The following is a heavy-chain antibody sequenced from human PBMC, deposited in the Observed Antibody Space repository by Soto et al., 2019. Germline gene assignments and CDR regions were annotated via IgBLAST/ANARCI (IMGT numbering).Heavy chain of an antibody. D-gene: IGHD6-19*01. J-gene: IGHJ6*03. Sequence: GGSLRLSCAASGFTFSSYGMHWVRQAPGKGLEWVAVIWYDGSNKYYADSVKGRFTISRDNSKNTLYLQMNSLRAEDTAVYYCARGNGAVAGTMDYYYMDVWGKGTTVTVSS. CDR2: IWYDGSNK. CDR1: GFTFSSYG. V-gene: IGHV3-33*01. CDR3: ARGNGAVAGTMDYYYMDV.